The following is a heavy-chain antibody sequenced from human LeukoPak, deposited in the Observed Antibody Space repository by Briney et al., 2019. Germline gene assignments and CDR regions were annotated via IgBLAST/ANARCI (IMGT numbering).Heavy chain of an antibody. CDR1: GGSISSYY. D-gene: IGHD3-22*01. CDR3: ARVGNYYDSSGYYDY. J-gene: IGHJ4*02. V-gene: IGHV4-59*01. CDR2: IYYSGSN. Sequence: SETLSLTCTVPGGSISSYYWSWIRQPPGKGLEWIGYIYYSGSNNYNPSLKSRVTISVDTSKNQFSLKLSSVTAADTAVYYCARVGNYYDSSGYYDYWGQGTLVTVSS.